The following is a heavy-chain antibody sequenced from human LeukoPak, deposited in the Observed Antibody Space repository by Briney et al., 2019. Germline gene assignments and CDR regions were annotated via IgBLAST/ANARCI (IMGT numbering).Heavy chain of an antibody. V-gene: IGHV4-34*01. CDR1: GGSFSGYY. CDR2: INHSGST. J-gene: IGHJ5*02. D-gene: IGHD4-23*01. CDR3: ARHRGATVAIIGWFDP. Sequence: PSETLSLTCAVYGGSFSGYYWSWIRQPPGKGLEWIGEINHSGSTNYNPSLKSRVTISVDTSKNQFSLKLSSVTAADTAVYYCARHRGATVAIIGWFDPWGQGTLVTVSS.